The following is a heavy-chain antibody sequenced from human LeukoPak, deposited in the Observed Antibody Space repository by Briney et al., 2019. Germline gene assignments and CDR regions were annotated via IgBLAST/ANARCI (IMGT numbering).Heavy chain of an antibody. CDR2: ISSSSSYI. D-gene: IGHD4-17*01. J-gene: IGHJ4*02. CDR1: GFTFSSYG. V-gene: IGHV3-21*01. CDR3: ARDVDYGVTLKGDY. Sequence: GGSLRLSCEASGFTFSSYGMHWVRQAPGKGLEWVSSISSSSSYIYYADSVKGRFTISRDNAKNPLYLQMNSLRAEDTAVYYCARDVDYGVTLKGDYWGQGTLVTVSS.